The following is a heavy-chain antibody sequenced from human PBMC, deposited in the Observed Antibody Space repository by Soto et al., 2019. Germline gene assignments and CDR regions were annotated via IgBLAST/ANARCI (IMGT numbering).Heavy chain of an antibody. V-gene: IGHV1-3*01. Sequence: ASVKVSCKASGYTFPAYTMNWVRQAPGQRPEWMGWIIVGNGKTRYSQKFQGRVTFTRDTSASTVYLELSSLRSEDTAMYYCARKTAVTDYCFDYCRQLHLFTVRS. CDR3: ARKTAVTDYCFDY. D-gene: IGHD6-19*01. CDR2: IIVGNGKT. J-gene: IGHJ4*02. CDR1: GYTFPAYT.